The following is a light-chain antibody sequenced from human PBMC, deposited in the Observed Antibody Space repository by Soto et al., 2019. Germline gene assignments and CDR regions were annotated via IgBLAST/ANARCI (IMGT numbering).Light chain of an antibody. CDR1: SRDIGGHDY. CDR2: EVS. CDR3: SSYTDSDNFYG. Sequence: QSALTPPASVSGSPGQSITVSCNGPSRDIGGHDYVSWYQHQSGKAPKLTIFEVSNRPSGVSNRFSGSKSGNTASLTISGLQAEDEADYYCSSYTDSDNFYGFGSGTKLTVL. V-gene: IGLV2-14*01. J-gene: IGLJ1*01.